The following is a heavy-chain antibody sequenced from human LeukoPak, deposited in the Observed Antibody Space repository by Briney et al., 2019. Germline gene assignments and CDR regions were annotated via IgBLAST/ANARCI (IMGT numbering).Heavy chain of an antibody. CDR2: IKSKTDGGTT. CDR1: GFTFSNAW. D-gene: IGHD5-18*01. CDR3: TTELVDTAMEIVDY. V-gene: IGHV3-15*07. Sequence: GGSLRLSCAASGFTFSNAWMNWVRQAPGKGLEWVGRIKSKTDGGTTDYAAPVKGRSTISRDDSKNTLYLQMNSLKTEDTAVYYCTTELVDTAMEIVDYWGQGTLVTVSS. J-gene: IGHJ4*02.